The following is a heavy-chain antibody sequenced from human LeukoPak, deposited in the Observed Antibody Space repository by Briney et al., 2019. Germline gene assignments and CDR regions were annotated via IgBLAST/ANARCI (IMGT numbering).Heavy chain of an antibody. J-gene: IGHJ5*02. Sequence: ASLKVSCKASGGTFGSYVINWVRQAPGQGLEWMGGIIPMFDTTYYAQKFQGRITITADKSTTTAYMEVSSLRSEDTAVYYCARLGEGAVGHPWGQGTLVTVSS. CDR2: IIPMFDTT. D-gene: IGHD6-13*01. CDR3: ARLGEGAVGHP. CDR1: GGTFGSYV. V-gene: IGHV1-69*06.